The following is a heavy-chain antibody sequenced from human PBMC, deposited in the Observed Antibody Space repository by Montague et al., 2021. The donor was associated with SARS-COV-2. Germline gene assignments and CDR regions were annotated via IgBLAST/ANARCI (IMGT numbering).Heavy chain of an antibody. D-gene: IGHD3-10*01. CDR1: GGSFSGYY. CDR2: INHSGST. V-gene: IGHV4-34*01. CDR3: ARVRYYGSGTSLGMDV. J-gene: IGHJ6*02. Sequence: SETLSLTCAVYGGSFSGYYWSWIRQLPGKGLEWIGEINHSGSTNYNLSLKSRVTISVDTSKNQFSLKLSSVTAADTAVYYCARVRYYGSGTSLGMDVWGQGTTVTVSS.